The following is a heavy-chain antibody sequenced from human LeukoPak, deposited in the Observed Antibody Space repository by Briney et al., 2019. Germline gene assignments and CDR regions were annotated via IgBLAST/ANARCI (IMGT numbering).Heavy chain of an antibody. D-gene: IGHD6-13*01. CDR2: IYYSGNT. CDR3: ARRARATAGGDYFDY. V-gene: IGHV4-59*08. CDR1: GGSISSYY. J-gene: IGHJ4*02. Sequence: SETLSLTCTVSGGSISSYYWTWIRQPPGKGLEWIGYIYYSGNTNYNPSLKSRVTISLDTSGNQFSLKLSSVTAADTAVYYCARRARATAGGDYFDYWGQGTLVTVSS.